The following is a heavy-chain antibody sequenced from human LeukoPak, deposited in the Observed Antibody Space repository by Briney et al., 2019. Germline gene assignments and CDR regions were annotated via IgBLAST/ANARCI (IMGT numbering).Heavy chain of an antibody. J-gene: IGHJ4*02. D-gene: IGHD3-22*01. V-gene: IGHV1-18*04. CDR2: ISAYNGNT. CDR3: ARIDSYCYDSSGYYVY. Sequence: ASVKVSCKASGYTFTSYGISCVRQAPGQGLEWMGWISAYNGNTNYAQKLQGRVTMTTDTCTSTAYMELRSLRSDDAAVYYCARIDSYCYDSSGYYVYWGQGTLVTVSS. CDR1: GYTFTSYG.